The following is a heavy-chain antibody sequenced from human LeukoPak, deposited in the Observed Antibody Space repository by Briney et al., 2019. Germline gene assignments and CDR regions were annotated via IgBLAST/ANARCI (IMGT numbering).Heavy chain of an antibody. D-gene: IGHD2-2*01. Sequence: GGSLRLSCAASGFTFSSYWMHWVRQAPGKGLVWVSRINSDGSSTSYADSVKGRFTISRDNAKNTLYLQMNSLRAEDTAVYYCARERYEAPYYYYYYMDVWGKGTTVTVSS. CDR1: GFTFSSYW. J-gene: IGHJ6*03. CDR3: ARERYEAPYYYYYYMDV. CDR2: INSDGSST. V-gene: IGHV3-74*01.